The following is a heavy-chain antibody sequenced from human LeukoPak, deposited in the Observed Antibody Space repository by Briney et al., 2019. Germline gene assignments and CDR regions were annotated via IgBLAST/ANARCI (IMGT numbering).Heavy chain of an antibody. V-gene: IGHV3-48*04. CDR3: AKDYYYDSSGSLTFDY. Sequence: GGSLRLSCAASGFTFSSFSMNWVRQAPGKGLEWVSYISSRSNSIYYADSVKGRFTISRDNAKNSLYLQMSSLRAEDTAVYYCAKDYYYDSSGSLTFDYWGQGTLVTVSS. D-gene: IGHD3-22*01. CDR1: GFTFSSFS. J-gene: IGHJ4*02. CDR2: ISSRSNSI.